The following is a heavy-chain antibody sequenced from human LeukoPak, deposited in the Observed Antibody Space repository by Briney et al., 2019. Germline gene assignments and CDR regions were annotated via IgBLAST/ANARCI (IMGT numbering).Heavy chain of an antibody. Sequence: GGSLRLSCSASGFTVSSNYMSWVRQAPGKGLEWVSVIYSGGSTYYADSVKGRFTISRDNSKNTLYLHMNSLRAEDTAVYYCARDRSGSGSYGDYWGQGTLVTVSS. V-gene: IGHV3-66*02. D-gene: IGHD3-10*01. CDR2: IYSGGST. CDR3: ARDRSGSGSYGDY. J-gene: IGHJ4*02. CDR1: GFTVSSNY.